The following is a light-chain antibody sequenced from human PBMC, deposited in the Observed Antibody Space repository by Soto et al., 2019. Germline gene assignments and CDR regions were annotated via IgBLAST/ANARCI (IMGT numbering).Light chain of an antibody. CDR3: QQYNTYVT. V-gene: IGKV1-5*01. CDR1: QSIVNY. Sequence: DIRVKQSPASLSVSTGERAIISCRASQSIVNYLACVQQKPVKSPKLLIYDAFRWPSGIPARFRGSRSGTEFTLTISSLQPDDFAAYYCQQYNTYVTFGEGTKVDNK. CDR2: DAF. J-gene: IGKJ1*01.